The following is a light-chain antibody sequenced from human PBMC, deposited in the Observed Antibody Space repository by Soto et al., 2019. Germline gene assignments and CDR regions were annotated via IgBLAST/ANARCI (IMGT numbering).Light chain of an antibody. Sequence: EIVLTQSPATLSLSPGERATLSCRASQSVSTYLAWYQQKPGQAPRLLIYDASNRATGIPARFSGSGSGTDFTLTISSLEPEDFATYYCQQYSSFPYSFGQGTRLEI. CDR1: QSVSTY. CDR2: DAS. CDR3: QQYSSFPYS. J-gene: IGKJ2*03. V-gene: IGKV3-11*01.